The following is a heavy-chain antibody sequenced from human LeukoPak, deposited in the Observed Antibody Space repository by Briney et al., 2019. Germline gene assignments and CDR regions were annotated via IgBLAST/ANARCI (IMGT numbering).Heavy chain of an antibody. D-gene: IGHD3-10*01. Sequence: SETLSLTCTISGDSISGYYWSWIRQPPGKGLEWIGYVGNSGNTNYNPSLESRVTISVDTSKKQFSLKVKSVTAADTAVYYCARARGFAFDIWGQGTMVTVSS. CDR3: ARARGFAFDI. CDR2: VGNSGNT. V-gene: IGHV4-59*01. J-gene: IGHJ3*02. CDR1: GDSISGYY.